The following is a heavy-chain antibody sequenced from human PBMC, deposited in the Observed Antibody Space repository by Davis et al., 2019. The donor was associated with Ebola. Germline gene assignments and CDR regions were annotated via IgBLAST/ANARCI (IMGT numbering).Heavy chain of an antibody. CDR2: ISQRGNI. CDR3: AREGDCDDGSCSSRTNWFDP. J-gene: IGHJ5*02. D-gene: IGHD2-15*01. CDR1: GGSISSAYW. Sequence: MPSETLSLTCAVSGGSISSAYWWTWVRQAPGKGLEWIGEISQRGNINYKTSLKSRVIISIDKSKNQFSLQLTSVTAADTAVYYCAREGDCDDGSCSSRTNWFDPWGQGTLVTVSS. V-gene: IGHV4-4*02.